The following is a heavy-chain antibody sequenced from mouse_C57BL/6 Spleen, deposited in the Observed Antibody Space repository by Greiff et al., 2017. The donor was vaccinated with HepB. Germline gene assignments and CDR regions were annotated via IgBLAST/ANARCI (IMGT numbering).Heavy chain of an antibody. Sequence: EVKLVESGGGLVQPGASLRLSCAASGFTFTDYYMSWVRQPPGKAPEWLALLRNKANGYTTEYTASVKGRFTISRDNSQNILYLQMNTLRAEDSATYYCVKGLGQFAYWGQGTLVTVSA. D-gene: IGHD4-1*01. CDR3: VKGLGQFAY. J-gene: IGHJ3*01. V-gene: IGHV7-4*01. CDR1: GFTFTDYY. CDR2: LRNKANGYTT.